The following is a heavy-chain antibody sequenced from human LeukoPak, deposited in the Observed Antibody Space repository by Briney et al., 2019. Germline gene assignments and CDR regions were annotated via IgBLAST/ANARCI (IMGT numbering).Heavy chain of an antibody. D-gene: IGHD3-22*01. CDR2: INHIGST. CDR1: GGSFSGYY. CDR3: ARIRDYYDSSGYYYVTYFDY. V-gene: IGHV4-34*01. J-gene: IGHJ4*02. Sequence: PSETLSLTCAVYGGSFSGYYWSWIRQPPGKGLEWIGEINHIGSTNYNPSLKSRVTISVDTSKNQFSLKLSSVTAADTAVYYCARIRDYYDSSGYYYVTYFDYWGQGTLVTVSS.